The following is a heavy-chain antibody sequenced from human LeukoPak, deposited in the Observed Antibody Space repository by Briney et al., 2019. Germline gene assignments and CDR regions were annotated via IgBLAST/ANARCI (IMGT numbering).Heavy chain of an antibody. D-gene: IGHD3-22*01. V-gene: IGHV3-33*01. Sequence: GGSLRLSCAASGFTFSSYGMHWVRQAPGKGLEWVAVIWYDGSNKYYADSVKGRFTISRDNSKNTLYLQMSSLRAEDTAVYYCARSPDRFYDSSGYYRSAFDIWGQGTMVTVSS. J-gene: IGHJ3*02. CDR3: ARSPDRFYDSSGYYRSAFDI. CDR1: GFTFSSYG. CDR2: IWYDGSNK.